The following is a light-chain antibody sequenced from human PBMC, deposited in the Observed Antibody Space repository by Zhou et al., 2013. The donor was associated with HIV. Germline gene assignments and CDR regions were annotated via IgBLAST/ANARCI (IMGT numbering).Light chain of an antibody. Sequence: DVQLTQSPSSLSAYVGDRVSVTCQASRDISVYLNWYHQKPGKAPKLLIYKASSLESGVPSRFSGSGSGTEFTLTISSLQPEDFATYYCQQLYSYPLTFGGGTKVEIK. J-gene: IGKJ4*01. V-gene: IGKV1-9*01. CDR1: RDISVY. CDR3: QQLYSYPLT. CDR2: KAS.